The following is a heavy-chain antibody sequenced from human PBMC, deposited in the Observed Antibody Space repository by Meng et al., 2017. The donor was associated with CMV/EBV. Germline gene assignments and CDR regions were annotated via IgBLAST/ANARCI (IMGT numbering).Heavy chain of an antibody. J-gene: IGHJ4*02. D-gene: IGHD6-13*01. CDR3: ARGGIAAAGPFDY. CDR1: GGSFSGYY. V-gene: IGHV4-34*01. Sequence: QVPLQQWGAGLLKPSETLSLTCAVYGGSFSGYYWSWIRQPPGKGLEWIGEINHSGSTNYNPSLKSRVTISVDTSKNQFSLKLSSVTAADTAVYYCARGGIAAAGPFDYWGQGTLVTVFS. CDR2: INHSGST.